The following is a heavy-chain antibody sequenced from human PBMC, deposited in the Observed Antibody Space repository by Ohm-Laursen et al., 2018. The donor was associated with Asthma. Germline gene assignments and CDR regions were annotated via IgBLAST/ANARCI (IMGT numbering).Heavy chain of an antibody. J-gene: IGHJ6*02. CDR1: GYTFTGYY. Sequence: ASVKVSCKASGYTFTGYYMHWVRQAPGQGLEWMGRINPNSGGTNYAQKFQGRVTMTRDTSISTAYMELSRLRSDDTAVYYCARENKFNYYYYGMDVWGQGTTVTVSS. CDR2: INPNSGGT. CDR3: ARENKFNYYYYGMDV. D-gene: IGHD1/OR15-1a*01. V-gene: IGHV1-2*06.